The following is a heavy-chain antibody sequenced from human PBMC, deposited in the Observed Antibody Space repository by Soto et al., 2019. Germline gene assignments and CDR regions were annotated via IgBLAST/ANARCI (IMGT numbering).Heavy chain of an antibody. CDR2: IFSSDCNA. CDR1: GDIFSTYS. CDR3: ATWRSSHWFDY. Sequence: PGESRKISCKGSGDIFSTYSIGCVRQVPGKGLEWIGNIFSSDCNAGYSPSFQGQVTISVDKSISITYLQWSSLKASDTAIYYCATWRSSHWFDYWAQGFLVTVSS. D-gene: IGHD2-2*01. V-gene: IGHV5-51*01. J-gene: IGHJ4*01.